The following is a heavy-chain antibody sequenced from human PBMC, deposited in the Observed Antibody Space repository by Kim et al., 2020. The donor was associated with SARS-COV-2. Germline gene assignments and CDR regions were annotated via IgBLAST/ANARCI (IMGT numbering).Heavy chain of an antibody. J-gene: IGHJ4*02. CDR2: IKGDGSEK. V-gene: IGHV3-7*01. CDR1: GFTFSDYY. CDR3: ARDWGYCTGDRCYTVPDY. Sequence: GGSLRLSCAASGFTFSDYYMTWVRQAPGKGLEWVAHIKGDGSEKYYVDSVKGRFTISRDNAENLLNLQMNSLRVDDTAVYYCARDWGYCTGDRCYTVPDYWGQGAQVTVSS. D-gene: IGHD2-8*02.